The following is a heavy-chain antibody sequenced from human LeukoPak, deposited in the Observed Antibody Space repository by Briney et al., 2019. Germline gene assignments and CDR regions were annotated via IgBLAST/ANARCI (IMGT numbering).Heavy chain of an antibody. Sequence: PGGSLRLSCAASGFTFSSYGMHWVRQAPGKGLEWVAVIWYDGSNKYYADSVKGRFTISRDNSKNTLYLQMNSLRAEYTAVYYCARDLGVVVIGNLEYWGQGTLVTVSS. V-gene: IGHV3-33*01. CDR2: IWYDGSNK. D-gene: IGHD3-22*01. CDR3: ARDLGVVVIGNLEY. J-gene: IGHJ4*02. CDR1: GFTFSSYG.